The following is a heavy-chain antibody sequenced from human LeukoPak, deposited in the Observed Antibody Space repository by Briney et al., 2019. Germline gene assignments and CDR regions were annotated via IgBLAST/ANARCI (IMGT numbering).Heavy chain of an antibody. J-gene: IGHJ4*02. CDR2: IWSDGTNR. Sequence: PGRSLRLSCATSGFTFSHYGRHWVRQAPGKGLEWVAVIWSDGTNRYYGDPVKGRFTISRDNFQRTVYLQMTSLRAEDTAVYYCAKDAQRGFDYSNSLDKWGQGTLVTVSS. V-gene: IGHV3-33*06. CDR1: GFTFSHYG. CDR3: AKDAQRGFDYSNSLDK. D-gene: IGHD4-11*01.